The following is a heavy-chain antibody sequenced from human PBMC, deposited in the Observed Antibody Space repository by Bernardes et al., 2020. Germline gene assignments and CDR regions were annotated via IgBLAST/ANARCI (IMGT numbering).Heavy chain of an antibody. D-gene: IGHD3-3*01. V-gene: IGHV3-74*01. Sequence: GGSLRLSCAASGFTFSSYWMHWVRQAPGKGLVWVSRINSDGSSTSYADSVKGRFTISRDNAKNTLYLQMNSLRAEDTAVYYCARAGYDFWSGYYGQIDYWGQGTLVTVSS. CDR3: ARAGYDFWSGYYGQIDY. CDR1: GFTFSSYW. CDR2: INSDGSST. J-gene: IGHJ4*02.